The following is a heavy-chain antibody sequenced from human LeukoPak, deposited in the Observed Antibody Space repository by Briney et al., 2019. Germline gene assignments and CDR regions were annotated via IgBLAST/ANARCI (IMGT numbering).Heavy chain of an antibody. V-gene: IGHV1-2*02. D-gene: IGHD4-23*01. J-gene: IGHJ3*02. CDR1: GYTFTGYY. CDR2: INPSSGGT. Sequence: ASVKVSCKASGYTFTGYYMHWVRQAPGQGLEWMGWINPSSGGTNYAQKFQGRVTMTRDTSISTAYMELSRLRSDDTAVYYCARTERLNYGGNLEDAFDIWGQGTMVTVSS. CDR3: ARTERLNYGGNLEDAFDI.